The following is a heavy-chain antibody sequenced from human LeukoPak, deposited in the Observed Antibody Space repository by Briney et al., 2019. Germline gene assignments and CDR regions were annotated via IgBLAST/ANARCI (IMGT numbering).Heavy chain of an antibody. CDR1: GFTFSSYA. CDR3: AKDEKVGATYYFGY. Sequence: GGSLRLSCAASGFTFSSYAMTWVRQAPGKGLEWVSGISGGGGSTFYADSVKGRFTISRDSSKNTLYLQMNSLRAEDSAVYYCAKDEKVGATYYFGYWGQGTVVTVSS. D-gene: IGHD1-26*01. V-gene: IGHV3-23*01. J-gene: IGHJ4*02. CDR2: ISGGGGST.